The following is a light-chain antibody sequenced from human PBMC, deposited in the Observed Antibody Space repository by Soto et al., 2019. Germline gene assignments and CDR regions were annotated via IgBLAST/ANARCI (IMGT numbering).Light chain of an antibody. V-gene: IGLV1-47*02. CDR3: AAWDDSLSGVV. Sequence: QLVLTQPPSASGTPGQRVTISCSGSSSNIGTNYVYWYQQFPGTAPKLLIYSYNQRPSGVPDRVSGSKSGTSASLAISGLRTEDEADYYCAAWDDSLSGVVFGGGTKLTVL. CDR1: SSNIGTNY. CDR2: SYN. J-gene: IGLJ2*01.